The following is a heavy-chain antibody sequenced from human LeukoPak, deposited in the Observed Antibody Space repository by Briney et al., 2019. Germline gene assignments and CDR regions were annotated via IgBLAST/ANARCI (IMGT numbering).Heavy chain of an antibody. D-gene: IGHD2-8*01. CDR1: GDSVSIYY. V-gene: IGHV3-23*01. Sequence: PSETLSLTCTVSGDSVSIYYWSWVRQAPGKGLEWVSAISGSGGSTYYADSVKGRFTISRDNSKNTLYLQMNSLRAEDTAVYYCASTSHGQKFDYWGQGTLVTVSS. CDR2: ISGSGGST. J-gene: IGHJ4*02. CDR3: ASTSHGQKFDY.